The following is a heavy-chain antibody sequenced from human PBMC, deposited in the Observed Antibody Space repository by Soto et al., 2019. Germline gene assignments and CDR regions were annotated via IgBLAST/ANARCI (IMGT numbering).Heavy chain of an antibody. Sequence: EVQLVESGGGLVQPGGSLRLSCAASGFTFSSYWMHWVRQAPGKGLVWVSRINSDGSSTSYADSVKGRFTISRDNAKNTLSMQMNSLRAEDTAAYYCARGVRDTTGSWFWGQGTLVTVSS. D-gene: IGHD1-26*01. CDR1: GFTFSSYW. CDR3: ARGVRDTTGSWF. CDR2: INSDGSST. V-gene: IGHV3-74*01. J-gene: IGHJ4*02.